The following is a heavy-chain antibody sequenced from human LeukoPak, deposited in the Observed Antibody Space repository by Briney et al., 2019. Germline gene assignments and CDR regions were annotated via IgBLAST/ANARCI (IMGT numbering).Heavy chain of an antibody. CDR2: INWNGGST. Sequence: PGGSLRLSCAASGFTFSSYSMNWVRQAPGKGLEWVSGINWNGGSTGYADSVKGRFTISRDNAKNSLYLQMNSLRAEDTALYHCARVNVHHYGSGSYYNGWFDPWGQGTLVTVSS. CDR3: ARVNVHHYGSGSYYNGWFDP. CDR1: GFTFSSYS. J-gene: IGHJ5*02. D-gene: IGHD3-10*01. V-gene: IGHV3-20*01.